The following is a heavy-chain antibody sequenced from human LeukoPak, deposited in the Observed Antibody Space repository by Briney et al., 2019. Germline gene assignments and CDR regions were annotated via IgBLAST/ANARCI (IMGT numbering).Heavy chain of an antibody. Sequence: ASVKVSCKASGGTFSSYAISWVRQAPGQGLEWMGRIIPILGLANYAQKFQGRVTITADKSTSTAYMELSSLRSEDTAVYYCARVRLAMATTKYYFDYWGQGTLVTVSS. CDR2: IIPILGLA. D-gene: IGHD5-24*01. CDR3: ARVRLAMATTKYYFDY. V-gene: IGHV1-69*04. J-gene: IGHJ4*02. CDR1: GGTFSSYA.